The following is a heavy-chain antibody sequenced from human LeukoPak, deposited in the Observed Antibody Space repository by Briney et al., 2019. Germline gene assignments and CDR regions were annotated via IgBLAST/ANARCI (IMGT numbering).Heavy chain of an antibody. J-gene: IGHJ6*02. V-gene: IGHV4-39*07. CDR3: ARRRSSGWYPNYYYYGMDV. Sequence: SETLSLTCTVSGGSISNSSYYWGWIRQPPGKGLEWIGSIYYSGSTNYNPSLKSRVTISVDTSKNQFSLKLSSVTAADTAVYYCARRRSSGWYPNYYYYGMDVWGQGTTVTVSS. D-gene: IGHD6-19*01. CDR1: GGSISNSSYY. CDR2: IYYSGST.